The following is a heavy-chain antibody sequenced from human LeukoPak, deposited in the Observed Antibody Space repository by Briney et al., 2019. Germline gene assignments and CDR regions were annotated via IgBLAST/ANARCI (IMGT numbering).Heavy chain of an antibody. CDR2: ISWDGGST. Sequence: GAYLRLSCAASGFTFDDYAMHWVRQAPGKGLEWVSLISWDGGSTYYADSVKGRFTISRDNSRHTLYLQMNSLGAEDTALYYCAKDKEYSGFGPILSGYYYGMDVWGKGTTVTVSS. J-gene: IGHJ6*04. CDR1: GFTFDDYA. D-gene: IGHD5-12*01. V-gene: IGHV3-43D*04. CDR3: AKDKEYSGFGPILSGYYYGMDV.